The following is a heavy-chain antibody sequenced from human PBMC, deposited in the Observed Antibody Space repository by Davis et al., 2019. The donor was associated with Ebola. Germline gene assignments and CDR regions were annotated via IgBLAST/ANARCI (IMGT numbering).Heavy chain of an antibody. CDR2: IIPVVDTK. Sequence: SVKVSCKASGYTSTNYGITWVRQAPGQGLEWMGRIIPVVDTKDYAQKFQGRVTLTADKATNTAYMELSGLRFDDTAVYYCFRGFGAFDIWGQGTMVTVSS. CDR1: GYTSTNYG. J-gene: IGHJ3*02. V-gene: IGHV1-69*04. D-gene: IGHD3-10*01. CDR3: FRGFGAFDI.